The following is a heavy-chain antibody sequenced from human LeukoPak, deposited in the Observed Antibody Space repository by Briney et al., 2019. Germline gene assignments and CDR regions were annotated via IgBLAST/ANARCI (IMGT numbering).Heavy chain of an antibody. CDR2: IYHSGST. D-gene: IGHD2-8*02. CDR3: ARHAPGGYWGAFDI. Sequence: PSETLSLTCAVSGYSISSGYYWGWIRQPPGKGLEWIGSIYHSGSTYYNPSLKSRVTISVDTSKNQFSLKLSSVTAADTAVCYCARHAPGGYWGAFDIWGQGTMVTVSS. CDR1: GYSISSGYY. J-gene: IGHJ3*02. V-gene: IGHV4-38-2*01.